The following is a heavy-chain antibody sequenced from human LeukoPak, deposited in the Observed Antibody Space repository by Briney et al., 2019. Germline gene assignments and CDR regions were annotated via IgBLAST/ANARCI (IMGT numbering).Heavy chain of an antibody. CDR3: ARVAYSGYADNLFDY. J-gene: IGHJ4*02. V-gene: IGHV1-2*04. Sequence: GASVKVSCKASGYTFTGYYMHWVRQAPGQGLEWMGWINPNSGGTNYAQKFQGWVTMARDTSISTAYMKLSRLRSDDTAVYYCARVAYSGYADNLFDYWGQGTLVTVSS. CDR1: GYTFTGYY. CDR2: INPNSGGT. D-gene: IGHD5-12*01.